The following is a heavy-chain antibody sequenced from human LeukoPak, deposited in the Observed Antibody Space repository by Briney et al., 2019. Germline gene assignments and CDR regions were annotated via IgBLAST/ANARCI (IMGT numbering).Heavy chain of an antibody. CDR2: INPNSGGT. V-gene: IGHV1-2*02. CDR3: AREIQLWLLGY. J-gene: IGHJ4*02. D-gene: IGHD5-18*01. Sequence: ASVKVSCKASGYTFTGYYMHWVRQAPGQGLEWMGWINPNSGGTNYAQKFPGRVNMTRDTSISTAYLELSRLISDDTALYYCAREIQLWLLGYWGQGTLVTVSS. CDR1: GYTFTGYY.